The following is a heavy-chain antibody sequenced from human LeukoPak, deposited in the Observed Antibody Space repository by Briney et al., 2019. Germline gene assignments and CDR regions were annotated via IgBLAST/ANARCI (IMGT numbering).Heavy chain of an antibody. J-gene: IGHJ2*01. CDR1: GFTFDDYA. Sequence: PGGSLRLSCAASGFTFDDYAMHWVRQAPGKGLEWVSGISWNSGSIGYADSVKGRLTISRDNAKNSLYLQMNSLRAEDTALYYCAKTPSMVRGIWYFDLWGRGTLVTVSS. D-gene: IGHD3-10*01. V-gene: IGHV3-9*01. CDR2: ISWNSGSI. CDR3: AKTPSMVRGIWYFDL.